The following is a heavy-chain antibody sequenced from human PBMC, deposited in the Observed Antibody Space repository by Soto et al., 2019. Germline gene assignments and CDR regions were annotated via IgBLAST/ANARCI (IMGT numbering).Heavy chain of an antibody. J-gene: IGHJ6*02. Sequence: QVQLQESGPGLVKPSETLSLTCTVSGGSITNYYCSWFRQPPGKGLDWIGYINYDGYSAYNLSLKRRVTLSMGASKTQFSLMLESVTATDSAVYYCARHGFGTLHGLVDVWGPGTTVIVSS. CDR3: ARHGFGTLHGLVDV. D-gene: IGHD3-10*01. CDR1: GGSITNYY. CDR2: INYDGYS. V-gene: IGHV4-59*08.